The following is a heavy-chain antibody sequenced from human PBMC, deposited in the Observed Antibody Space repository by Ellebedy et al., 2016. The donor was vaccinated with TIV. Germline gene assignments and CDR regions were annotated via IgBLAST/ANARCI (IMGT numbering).Heavy chain of an antibody. D-gene: IGHD3/OR15-3a*01. Sequence: GESLKISCAASEFAFETDWMTWVRQAPGKGLEWVANINQDGSDKSYVDSVKGRFSISRDNAKNSLYLQMSSLRAEDTAVYFCARRSTDFAFDSWGQGTLVTVSS. V-gene: IGHV3-7*03. J-gene: IGHJ4*02. CDR2: INQDGSDK. CDR3: ARRSTDFAFDS. CDR1: EFAFETDW.